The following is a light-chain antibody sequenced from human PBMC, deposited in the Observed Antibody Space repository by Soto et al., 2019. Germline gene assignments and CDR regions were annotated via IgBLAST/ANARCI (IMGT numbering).Light chain of an antibody. J-gene: IGKJ5*01. CDR3: QQPSNWPPG. Sequence: ETVLTQSPAILSLSPGERATLSCRASQSVSSYLAWYQQKPGQAPRLLIYDASNRATGIPARFSGSGSGTDLTLTISSLEPEDFAVYYCQQPSNWPPGFGQGTRLEIK. CDR2: DAS. CDR1: QSVSSY. V-gene: IGKV3-11*01.